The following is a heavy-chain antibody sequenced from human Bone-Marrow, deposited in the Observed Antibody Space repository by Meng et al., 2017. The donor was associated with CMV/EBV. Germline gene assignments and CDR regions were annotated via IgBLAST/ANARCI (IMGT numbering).Heavy chain of an antibody. CDR1: GYSISSGYY. D-gene: IGHD3-3*01. CDR2: IYHSGST. Sequence: GSLRLSCTVSGYSISSGYYWGWIRQPPGKGLEWIGSIYHSGSTYYNPSLKSRVTISVDTSKNQFSLKLSSVTAADTAVYYCARVRSDYDFWSGYYSVLWYFDYWGQGTLVTFSS. V-gene: IGHV4-38-2*02. J-gene: IGHJ4*02. CDR3: ARVRSDYDFWSGYYSVLWYFDY.